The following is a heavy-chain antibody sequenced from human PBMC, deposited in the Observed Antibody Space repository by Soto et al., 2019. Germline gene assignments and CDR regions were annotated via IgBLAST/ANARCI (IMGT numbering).Heavy chain of an antibody. CDR2: IYYSGST. CDR1: GGSISSYY. D-gene: IGHD3-22*01. J-gene: IGHJ4*02. CDR3: ARAREYYDSSGYYYDFDY. V-gene: IGHV4-59*01. Sequence: SETLSLTCTVSGGSISSYYWSWIRQPPGKGLEWIGYIYYSGSTNYNPSLKSRVTISVDTSKNQFSLKLSSVTAADTAVYYCARAREYYDSSGYYYDFDYWGQGTLVTVSS.